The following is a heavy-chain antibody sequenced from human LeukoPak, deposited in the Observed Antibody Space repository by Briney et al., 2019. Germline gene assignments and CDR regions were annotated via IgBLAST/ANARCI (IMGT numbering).Heavy chain of an antibody. Sequence: GGSLRLSCAASGFTVSSNYMSWVRQAPGKGLEWVSVIYSGGSTYYADSVKGRFTISRDNSKNTLYLQMNSLRAEDTAVYYCASIAVAAPRGFDPWGQGTLVTVSS. CDR3: ASIAVAAPRGFDP. CDR1: GFTVSSNY. J-gene: IGHJ5*02. CDR2: IYSGGST. D-gene: IGHD6-19*01. V-gene: IGHV3-66*01.